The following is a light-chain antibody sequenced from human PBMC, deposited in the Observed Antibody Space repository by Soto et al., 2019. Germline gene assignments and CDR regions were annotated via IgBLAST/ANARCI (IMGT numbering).Light chain of an antibody. Sequence: LLRQPPSVSGAPGQRVSISCTGSISNIGAGYDVHWYQHLPGTAPKLLIYDNTNRPSGVPERFSGSRSGTSASLAITGLQAEDEADYYCQSYDSSLSGYVFRSGTKVTVL. CDR1: ISNIGAGYD. V-gene: IGLV1-40*01. CDR3: QSYDSSLSGYV. CDR2: DNT. J-gene: IGLJ1*01.